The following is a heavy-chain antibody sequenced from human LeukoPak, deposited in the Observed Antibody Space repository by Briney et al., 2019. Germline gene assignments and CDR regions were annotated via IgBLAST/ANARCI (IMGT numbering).Heavy chain of an antibody. Sequence: GGALRPPFAASGFTFRRQGIPWVRQAPGKGLEYVSAIRGNGGRTYYANSVKGRFTISRHNSKNTLYLRLGGLRAEDMAVYYCARGAEDGDNQGWWFDPWGQGTLVTVSS. CDR2: IRGNGGRT. V-gene: IGHV3-64*01. CDR3: ARGAEDGDNQGWWFDP. D-gene: IGHD5-24*01. CDR1: GFTFRRQG. J-gene: IGHJ5*02.